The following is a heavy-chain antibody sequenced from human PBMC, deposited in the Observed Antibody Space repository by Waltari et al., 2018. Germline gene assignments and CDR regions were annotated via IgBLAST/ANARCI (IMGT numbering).Heavy chain of an antibody. CDR2: IISRSNYI. CDR3: ARATVTTFNYFGLDV. J-gene: IGHJ6*02. D-gene: IGHD4-17*01. CDR1: GFILSSYS. Sequence: EVQLVESGGGLVKPGGSLRLSCAASGFILSSYSMNWVRQAPGKGLEWVSSIISRSNYIYYADSVKGRFAISRDNAKNSLYLQMNSLRAEDTAVYYCARATVTTFNYFGLDVWGQGTTVTVSS. V-gene: IGHV3-21*06.